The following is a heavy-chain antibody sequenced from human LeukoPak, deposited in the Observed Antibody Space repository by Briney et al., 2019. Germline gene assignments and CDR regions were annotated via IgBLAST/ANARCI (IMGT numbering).Heavy chain of an antibody. D-gene: IGHD3-9*01. J-gene: IGHJ4*02. CDR3: AKDAYYDILTGAGGPAY. CDR1: GFTLYSYG. V-gene: IGHV3-23*01. CDR2: ISGSGGST. Sequence: GSLRLLWSAPGFTLYSYGINWVRQAPGKGLEGVSAISGSGGSTYYADSVKGRFTISRDNSKNTLYLQMNSLRAEDTAVYYCAKDAYYDILTGAGGPAYWGQGTLVTVSS.